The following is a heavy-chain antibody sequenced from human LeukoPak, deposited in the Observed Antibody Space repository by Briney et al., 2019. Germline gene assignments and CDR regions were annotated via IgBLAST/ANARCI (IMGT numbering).Heavy chain of an antibody. D-gene: IGHD5-12*01. V-gene: IGHV1-69*05. J-gene: IGHJ4*02. CDR3: ARDLGTYSGYRRARYYFDY. CDR2: IIPIFGTA. Sequence: EASVKVSCKASGGTFSSYAISWVRQAPGQGLEWMGGIIPIFGTANYAQKFQGRVTITTDESTGTAYMELSSLRSEDTAVYYCARDLGTYSGYRRARYYFDYWGQGTLVTVSS. CDR1: GGTFSSYA.